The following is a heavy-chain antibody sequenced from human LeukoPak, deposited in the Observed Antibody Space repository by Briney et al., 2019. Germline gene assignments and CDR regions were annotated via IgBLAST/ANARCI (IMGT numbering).Heavy chain of an antibody. CDR1: GYTFTSYY. V-gene: IGHV1-46*01. CDR2: INPSGGST. CDR3: ARATLSDYYFNY. Sequence: GASVKVSCKASGYTFTSYYMHWVRQAPGQGLEWLGIINPSGGSTSYAQKFLGRLTMTRDTSTSTVYMELNSLRSEDTAVYFCARATLSDYYFNYWGQGTLVTVSS. J-gene: IGHJ4*02.